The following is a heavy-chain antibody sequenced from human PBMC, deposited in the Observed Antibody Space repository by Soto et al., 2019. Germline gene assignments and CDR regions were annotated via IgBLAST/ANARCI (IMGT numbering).Heavy chain of an antibody. CDR3: ARGYYGSEGTEYFQL. Sequence: PGGSLRLCCAASGFTFSSYWMSWVRQAPGKGLEWVANIKPDGSEKYYVDSVKGRFTISRDNAKNSLYLQMNSLRVDDTAVYYCARGYYGSEGTEYFQLWGRGTLVTVSS. J-gene: IGHJ1*01. CDR2: IKPDGSEK. D-gene: IGHD3-10*01. V-gene: IGHV3-7*01. CDR1: GFTFSSYW.